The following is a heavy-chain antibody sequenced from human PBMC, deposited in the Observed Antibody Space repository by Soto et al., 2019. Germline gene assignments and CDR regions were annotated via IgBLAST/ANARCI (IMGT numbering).Heavy chain of an antibody. CDR2: VSFDGKVT. Sequence: GSLRLSCTGSGFTFNSLSLHWVRQGPDKSLEWVAVVSFDGKVTYYADSVKGRFTVSRDISKNTIYLQANSLRPEDTAVYYCAREPYGDSQYFDYWGQGTQVTVSS. J-gene: IGHJ4*02. V-gene: IGHV3-30*04. CDR3: AREPYGDSQYFDY. D-gene: IGHD2-21*02. CDR1: GFTFNSLS.